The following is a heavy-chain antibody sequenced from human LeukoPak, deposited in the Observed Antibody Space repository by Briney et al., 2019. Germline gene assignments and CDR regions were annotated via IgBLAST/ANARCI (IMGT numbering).Heavy chain of an antibody. Sequence: GGSLRLSCATSGFTFSSSWMSWVRQAPGKGLECVANIKEDGREKYYVDSAKGRFTISRDNAKNSLHLQMSSLRAEDTAVYYCARGGRPDYWGQGTLVTVSS. CDR1: GFTFSSSW. CDR2: IKEDGREK. D-gene: IGHD3-10*01. CDR3: ARGGRPDY. V-gene: IGHV3-7*01. J-gene: IGHJ4*02.